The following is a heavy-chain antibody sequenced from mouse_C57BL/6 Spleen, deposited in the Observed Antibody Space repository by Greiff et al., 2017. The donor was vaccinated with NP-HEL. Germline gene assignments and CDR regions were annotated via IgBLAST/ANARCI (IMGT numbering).Heavy chain of an antibody. Sequence: QVQLQQSGAELVKPGASVKMSCKASGYTFTSYWITWVKQRPGQGLEWIGDIYPGSGSTNYNEKFKSKATLTVDTSSSTAYMQLSSLTSEDSAVYYCAREGYGNYVGFADWGQGTLVTVSA. V-gene: IGHV1-55*01. CDR3: AREGYGNYVGFAD. D-gene: IGHD2-10*02. CDR1: GYTFTSYW. CDR2: IYPGSGST. J-gene: IGHJ3*01.